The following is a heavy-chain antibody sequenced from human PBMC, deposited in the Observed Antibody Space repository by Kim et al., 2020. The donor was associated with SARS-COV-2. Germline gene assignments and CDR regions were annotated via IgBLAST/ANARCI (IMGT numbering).Heavy chain of an antibody. J-gene: IGHJ2*01. CDR2: IDRDGGRT. V-gene: IGHV3-64*02. Sequence: GGSLRLSCLASGFTFSNFDLHWVRQAPGTGLQFVSSIDRDGGRTDYADSVKGRFSIFRDNSKNTLYLRMGSLRPEDKAVYYCARLRCGGDCSVRWYYDL. CDR1: GFTFSNFD. CDR3: ARLRCGGDCSVRWYYDL. D-gene: IGHD2-21*02.